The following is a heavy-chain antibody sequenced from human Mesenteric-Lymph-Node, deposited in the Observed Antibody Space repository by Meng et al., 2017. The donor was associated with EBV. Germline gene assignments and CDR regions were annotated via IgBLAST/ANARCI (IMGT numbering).Heavy chain of an antibody. CDR2: INTYGSRT. V-gene: IGHV3-74*01. CDR1: GFTFSSYW. Sequence: VQLVEPGGGLVRPGGSLRLSCAASGFTFSSYWMHWVRQAPGKGLVWVSHINTYGSRTDYADSVKGRFTISRDNAKNTLSLQMNSLRAEDTAVYYCTSDLGGATDFWGQGTLVTVSS. D-gene: IGHD1-26*01. J-gene: IGHJ4*02. CDR3: TSDLGGATDF.